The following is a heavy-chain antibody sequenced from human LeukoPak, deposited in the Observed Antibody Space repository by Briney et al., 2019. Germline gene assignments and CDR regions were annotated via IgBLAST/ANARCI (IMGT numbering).Heavy chain of an antibody. Sequence: GGSLRLSCAASGFTVSSNYMNWVRQAPGKGLEWVSVIYSGGSTYYADSVKGRFTISRDNSKNTLYLQMNGLRAEDMAVFYCAKDLGDEGGSGFPGYWGQGTLVTVSS. CDR1: GFTVSSNY. CDR3: AKDLGDEGGSGFPGY. V-gene: IGHV3-53*01. J-gene: IGHJ4*02. CDR2: IYSGGST. D-gene: IGHD3-10*01.